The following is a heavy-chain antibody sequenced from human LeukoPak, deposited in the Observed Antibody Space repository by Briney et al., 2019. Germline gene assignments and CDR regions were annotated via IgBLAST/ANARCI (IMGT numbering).Heavy chain of an antibody. J-gene: IGHJ3*01. D-gene: IGHD4-17*01. V-gene: IGHV3-11*01. CDR1: GFTFSDFY. CDR2: ISSSDSPI. CDR3: ARPGPDYGAQDAFDL. Sequence: GGPVRLSCAASGFTFSDFYMSWLRQAPGKGLEWFSYISSSDSPIYYADSVTGRFTISRDKAKNSLNLQINSLRAEDTAVYYCARPGPDYGAQDAFDLWGQGTMVTVSS.